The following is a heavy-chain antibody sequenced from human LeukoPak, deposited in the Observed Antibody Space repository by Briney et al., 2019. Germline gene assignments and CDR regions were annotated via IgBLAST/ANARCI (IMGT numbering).Heavy chain of an antibody. D-gene: IGHD4-23*01. J-gene: IGHJ4*02. CDR2: TLAGFVEI. CDR1: GFNFKLSA. Sequence: GGSLRLSCAASGFNFKLSAMSWGRQAPGKGLEWVSITLAGFVEIHYADSVRGRFTISRDDSTNTLFLEMNNLRADDTGTYYCVKDFCRGGNCPFPFLDSWGQGTVVTVSS. CDR3: VKDFCRGGNCPFPFLDS. V-gene: IGHV3-23*01.